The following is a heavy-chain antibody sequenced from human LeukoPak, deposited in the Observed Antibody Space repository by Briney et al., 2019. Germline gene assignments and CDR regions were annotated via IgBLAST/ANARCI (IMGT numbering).Heavy chain of an antibody. CDR1: GFTFSNYA. D-gene: IGHD2-15*01. J-gene: IGHJ4*02. CDR3: ARETPNCSGGSCYTFDY. Sequence: GGSLRLSCAASGFTFSNYAMHWVRQAPGKGLEWVAVISYDGSDKYYADSVKGRFTISRDNSKNTLYLQMNSLRAEDTAVYYCARETPNCSGGSCYTFDYWGQGTLVTVSS. V-gene: IGHV3-30*04. CDR2: ISYDGSDK.